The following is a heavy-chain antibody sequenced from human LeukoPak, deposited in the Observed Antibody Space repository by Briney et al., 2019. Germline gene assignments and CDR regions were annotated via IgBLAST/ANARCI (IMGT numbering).Heavy chain of an antibody. D-gene: IGHD4-11*01. Sequence: GGSLRLSCAASGFTFSSYGMHWVRQAPGKGLEWVAFIRYDGSNKYYADSVKGRFTISRDNSKNTLYLQMNSLRAEDTAVYYCAKDHQPLMTTVKEGYYFDYWGQGTLVTVSS. V-gene: IGHV3-30*02. J-gene: IGHJ4*02. CDR1: GFTFSSYG. CDR2: IRYDGSNK. CDR3: AKDHQPLMTTVKEGYYFDY.